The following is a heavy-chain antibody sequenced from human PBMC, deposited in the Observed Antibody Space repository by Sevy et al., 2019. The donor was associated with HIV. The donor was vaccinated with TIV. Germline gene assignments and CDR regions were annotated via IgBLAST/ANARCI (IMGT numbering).Heavy chain of an antibody. CDR3: ARATGMAVAGTGRYFDF. CDR1: GYKVDMYG. Sequence: ASVKVSCKISGYKVDMYGIAWVRQAPGQGLEWMGWISTYNGNTNYAQNFQGRVTMTTDTSTSVVDMELGGLRPDDTAVYYCARATGMAVAGTGRYFDFWGQGTLVTVSS. J-gene: IGHJ4*01. D-gene: IGHD6-19*01. V-gene: IGHV1-18*04. CDR2: ISTYNGNT.